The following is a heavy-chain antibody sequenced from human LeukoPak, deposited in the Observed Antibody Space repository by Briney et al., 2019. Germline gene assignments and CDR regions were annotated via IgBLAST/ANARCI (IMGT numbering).Heavy chain of an antibody. V-gene: IGHV3-53*01. CDR3: ARGDGSYYFDY. CDR2: IYSGGST. J-gene: IGHJ4*02. CDR1: WFTVSSTY. D-gene: IGHD3-10*01. Sequence: PGGSLRLSCAASWFTVSSTYMSWVRQAPGKGLEWVSVIYSGGSTFYADSLKGRFTISRDNSKNTLYLQMNSLRVEDTALYYCARGDGSYYFDYWGQGTLVTVSS.